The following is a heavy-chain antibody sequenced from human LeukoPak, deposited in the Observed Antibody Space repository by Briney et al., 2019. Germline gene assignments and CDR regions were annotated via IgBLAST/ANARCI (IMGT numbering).Heavy chain of an antibody. J-gene: IGHJ3*02. V-gene: IGHV4-59*01. CDR3: AREGLRWGSGAFDI. CDR1: SGSISSYY. Sequence: SETLSLTCTVSSGSISSYYWSWIRQPLGKGLEWIGYIYYSGSTNYNPSLKSRVTISVDTSKNQFSLKLSSVTAADTAVYYCAREGLRWGSGAFDIWGQGPMVTVSS. CDR2: IYYSGST. D-gene: IGHD4-23*01.